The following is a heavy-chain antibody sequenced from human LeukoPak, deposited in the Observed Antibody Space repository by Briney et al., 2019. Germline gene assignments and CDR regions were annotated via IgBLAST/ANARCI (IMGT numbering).Heavy chain of an antibody. Sequence: SETLSLTCTVSSGSVSSGDYYWSWIRQHPGKGLEWIGYIYYSGNTYYNPSLKSRVTMSLYTSKNQFYLKLSSVTAADTAVYYCARAGKRMPCGAECYGGVDYWGQGTLVTVSS. CDR2: IYYSGNT. CDR3: ARAGKRMPCGAECYGGVDY. V-gene: IGHV4-31*03. J-gene: IGHJ4*02. CDR1: SGSVSSGDYY. D-gene: IGHD2-21*01.